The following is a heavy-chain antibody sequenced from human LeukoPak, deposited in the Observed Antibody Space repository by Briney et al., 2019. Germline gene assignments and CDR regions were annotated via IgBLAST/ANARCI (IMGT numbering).Heavy chain of an antibody. Sequence: SETLSLTRAVYGGSFSGYYWSWIRQPPGKGLEWIGEINHSGSTNYNPSLKSRVTISVDTSKNQFSLKLSSVTAADTAVYYCASTYYYDSSGYDYWGQGTLVTVSS. CDR2: INHSGST. CDR1: GGSFSGYY. D-gene: IGHD3-22*01. J-gene: IGHJ4*02. CDR3: ASTYYYDSSGYDY. V-gene: IGHV4-34*01.